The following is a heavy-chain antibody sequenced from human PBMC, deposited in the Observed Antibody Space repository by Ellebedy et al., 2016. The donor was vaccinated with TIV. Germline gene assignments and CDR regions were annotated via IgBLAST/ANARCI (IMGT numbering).Heavy chain of an antibody. CDR2: ISYDGSNK. D-gene: IGHD1-7*01. CDR3: AKDGTGPGDAFDI. V-gene: IGHV3-30*18. Sequence: GESLKISCAASGFTFSSYGMHWVRQAPGKGLEWVAVISYDGSNKYYADSVKGRFTISRDNSKNTLYLQMNSLRAEDTAVYYCAKDGTGPGDAFDIWGQGTMVTVSS. J-gene: IGHJ3*02. CDR1: GFTFSSYG.